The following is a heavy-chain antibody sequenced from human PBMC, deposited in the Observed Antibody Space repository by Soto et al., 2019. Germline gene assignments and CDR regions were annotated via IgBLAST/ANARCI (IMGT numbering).Heavy chain of an antibody. D-gene: IGHD3-10*01. V-gene: IGHV3-33*06. Sequence: GGSLRLSCAAPGFTFSSSGMHWVRQAPGKGLEWVAIIWYDGSKKYYADSVKGRFTISRDNSKNTLFLQMNSLRAEDTAIYYCAKKVNSGPGSQYFDYWGQGTLVTVSS. CDR1: GFTFSSSG. CDR3: AKKVNSGPGSQYFDY. CDR2: IWYDGSKK. J-gene: IGHJ4*02.